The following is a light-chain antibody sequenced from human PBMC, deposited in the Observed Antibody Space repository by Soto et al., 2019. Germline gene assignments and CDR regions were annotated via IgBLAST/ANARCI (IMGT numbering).Light chain of an antibody. CDR3: GTWDSSVSGFYV. Sequence: QSVLTQPPSVSAASGQKVTISCSGSSSNIGENYVSWYQQVPGTAPKLLIHDNNKRPSGIPDRFSGSKSGTSATLGITGLQTGDEADYYCGTWDSSVSGFYVFGTGTKVTVL. V-gene: IGLV1-51*01. CDR1: SSNIGENY. J-gene: IGLJ1*01. CDR2: DNN.